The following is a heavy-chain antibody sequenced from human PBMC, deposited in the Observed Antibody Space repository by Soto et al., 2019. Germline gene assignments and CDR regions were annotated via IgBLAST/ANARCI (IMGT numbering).Heavy chain of an antibody. V-gene: IGHV3-9*01. D-gene: IGHD2-15*01. CDR1: GFRFEQYV. J-gene: IGHJ4*02. CDR2: VSPTGDTV. CDR3: LKDPPNAANDD. Sequence: VQVVASGGGLVQPGRSLRLSCAVSGFRFEQYVMHWVRQGPGQGLECVSTVSPTGDTVAYADSVEGRFTVSRDNAKHSLYLQMNSLNGDDTAFYYSLKDPPNAANDDWCQGTLVSFSS.